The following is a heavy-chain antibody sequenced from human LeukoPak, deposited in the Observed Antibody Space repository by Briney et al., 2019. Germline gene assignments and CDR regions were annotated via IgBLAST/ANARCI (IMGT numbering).Heavy chain of an antibody. Sequence: GGSLRLSCAASGFTFSDYSMSWIRQAPGKGLEWVSYISSSSSYTHYADSVKGRFTISRDNAQTSLYLQMNSLRAEDTAVYYCAKSDHGFWTGYKRWGQGTLVTVSS. J-gene: IGHJ4*02. CDR2: ISSSSSYT. CDR3: AKSDHGFWTGYKR. D-gene: IGHD3/OR15-3a*01. V-gene: IGHV3-11*03. CDR1: GFTFSDYS.